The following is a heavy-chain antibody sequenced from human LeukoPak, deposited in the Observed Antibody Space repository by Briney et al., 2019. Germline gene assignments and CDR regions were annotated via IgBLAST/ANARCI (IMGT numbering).Heavy chain of an antibody. V-gene: IGHV1-2*02. CDR2: INSNSGGT. CDR1: GYTXTGYY. CDR3: ARVRIAVAGKYYFDY. Sequence: ASVKVSCKASGYTXTGYYMQRVRQAPGQGLEWMEWINSNSGGTNYAQKFQGRVTMTRDTSISTAYMELSRLRSDDTAVYYCARVRIAVAGKYYFDYWGQGTLVTVSS. J-gene: IGHJ4*02. D-gene: IGHD6-19*01.